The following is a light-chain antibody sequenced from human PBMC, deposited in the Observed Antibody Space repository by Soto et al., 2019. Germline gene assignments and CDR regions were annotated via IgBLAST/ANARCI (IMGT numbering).Light chain of an antibody. V-gene: IGKV1-5*03. CDR1: QSISSW. Sequence: DIQMTQSPSTLSASVGDRVTITCRASQSISSWLAWYQQKPGKAPKLLIYKASSLESGVPSGFSGNGSGTEFTVTISSLQPDNFAAYYCQRYNSYSWTFGQGRKVEIK. CDR2: KAS. CDR3: QRYNSYSWT. J-gene: IGKJ1*01.